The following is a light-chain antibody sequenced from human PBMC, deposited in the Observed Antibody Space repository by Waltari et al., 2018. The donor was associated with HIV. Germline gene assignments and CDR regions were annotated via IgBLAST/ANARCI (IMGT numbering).Light chain of an antibody. V-gene: IGKV2D-29*01. Sequence: DIVLTQTPLSLSVTLGQPASISCKSSQSLLHSDRNTYSYWFLQKPGQPPRRLIHDISNRFSGLPLRFSGRGSATYFPWRTARVEAEDVGVYYCMQSIELPYPSGQGTKLEI. CDR2: DIS. J-gene: IGKJ2*01. CDR3: MQSIELPYP. CDR1: QSLLHSDRNTY.